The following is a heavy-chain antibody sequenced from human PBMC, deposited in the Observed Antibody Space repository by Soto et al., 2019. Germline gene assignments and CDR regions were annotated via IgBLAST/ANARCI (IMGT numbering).Heavy chain of an antibody. V-gene: IGHV3-30*18. CDR3: AKRPASIITFDY. J-gene: IGHJ4*02. CDR1: GFTFSSYG. Sequence: PGGSLRLSCAASGFTFSSYGMHWVRQAPGKGLEWVSIITGNGSSKYYADSVKGRFTISRDNSKNMLFLQINSLRDDDSAVYYCAKRPASIITFDYWGQGTPVTVSS. CDR2: ITGNGSSK. D-gene: IGHD2-2*01.